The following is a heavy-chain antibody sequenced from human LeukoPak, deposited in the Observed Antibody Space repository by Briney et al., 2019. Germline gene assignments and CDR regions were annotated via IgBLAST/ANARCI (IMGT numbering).Heavy chain of an antibody. CDR3: ATALIGYCSSTSCYRTDY. CDR1: GYTLTELS. J-gene: IGHJ4*02. D-gene: IGHD2-2*01. V-gene: IGHV1-24*01. CDR2: FDPEDGET. Sequence: GASVKVSCKVSGYTLTELSMHWVRQAPGKGLEWMGGFDPEDGETIYAQKFQGRVTMTEDTSTDTAYMELSSLRSEDTAVYYYATALIGYCSSTSCYRTDYWGQGTLVTVSS.